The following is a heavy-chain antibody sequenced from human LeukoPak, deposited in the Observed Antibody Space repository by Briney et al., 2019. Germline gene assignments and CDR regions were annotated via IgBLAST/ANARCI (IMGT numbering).Heavy chain of an antibody. Sequence: PSETLSLTCTVSGYSISSGYYWGWIRLPPGKGLEWIGSIYHSGSTYYNPSLKSRVTISVDTSKNQFSLKLSSVTAADTAVYYCAGIIVGATSYDYWGQGTLVTVSS. CDR2: IYHSGST. J-gene: IGHJ4*02. D-gene: IGHD1-26*01. V-gene: IGHV4-38-2*02. CDR3: AGIIVGATSYDY. CDR1: GYSISSGYY.